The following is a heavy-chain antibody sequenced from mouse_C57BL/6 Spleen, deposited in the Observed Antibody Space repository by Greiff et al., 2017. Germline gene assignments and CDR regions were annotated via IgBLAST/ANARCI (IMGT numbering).Heavy chain of an antibody. CDR2: IFPGSGST. V-gene: IGHV1-56*01. J-gene: IGHJ4*01. CDR1: GYTFTSHC. D-gene: IGHD1-1*01. CDR3: ARSDYYGSSSLAMDY. Sequence: QVQLQQSGPELVRPGASVKISCKAPGYTFTSHCMQWVRQRPGQGLEWIGEIFPGSGSTYYNAKFKGKATMTVDTSSSTAYMQLSSLTSEDSAVYVCARSDYYGSSSLAMDYRGQGTSVTVSS.